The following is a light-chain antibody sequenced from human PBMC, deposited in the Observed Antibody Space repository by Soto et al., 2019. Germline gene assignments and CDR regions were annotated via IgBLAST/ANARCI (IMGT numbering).Light chain of an antibody. V-gene: IGLV1-40*01. CDR1: SSNIGAGYD. J-gene: IGLJ3*02. CDR3: QAYDISLTTWV. CDR2: GNS. Sequence: QSALTQPPSVSGAPRQRVTISCTGSSSNIGAGYDVHWYQQLPGTAPKLLIYGNSKRPSGVPDRFSGSKSGASASLAITGLQAEDEADYYCQAYDISLTTWVFGGGTKVTVL.